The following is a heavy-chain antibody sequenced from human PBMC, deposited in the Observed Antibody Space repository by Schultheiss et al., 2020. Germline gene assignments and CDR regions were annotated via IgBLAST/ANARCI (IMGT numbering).Heavy chain of an antibody. J-gene: IGHJ3*02. CDR1: GFTFSSYS. CDR3: ARDTLHAFDI. CDR2: ISSSSSYI. V-gene: IGHV3-21*01. Sequence: GESLKISCAASGFTFSSYSMNWVRQAPGKGLEWVSSISSSSSYIYYADSVKGRFTISRDNAKNSLYLQMNSLRAEDTAVYYCARDTLHAFDIWGQGTMVTVSS.